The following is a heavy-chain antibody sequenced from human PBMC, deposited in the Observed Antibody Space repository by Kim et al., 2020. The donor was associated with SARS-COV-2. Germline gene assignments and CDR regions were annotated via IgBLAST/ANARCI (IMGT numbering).Heavy chain of an antibody. J-gene: IGHJ5*02. CDR2: INSDGSST. CDR1: GFTFSSYW. V-gene: IGHV3-74*01. CDR3: ARDSEFIVVVPAAKPSGWFDP. Sequence: GGSLRLSCAASGFTFSSYWMHWVRQAPGKGLVWVSRINSDGSSTSYADSVKGRFTISRDNAKNTLYLQMNSLRAEDTAVYYCARDSEFIVVVPAAKPSGWFDPWGQGTLVTVSS. D-gene: IGHD2-2*02.